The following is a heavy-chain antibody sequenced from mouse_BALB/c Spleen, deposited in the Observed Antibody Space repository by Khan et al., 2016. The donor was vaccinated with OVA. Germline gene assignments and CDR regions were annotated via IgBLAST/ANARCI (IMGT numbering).Heavy chain of an antibody. CDR2: IYPGSGNT. D-gene: IGHD1-1*01. J-gene: IGHJ4*01. CDR1: GYTFTNYW. CDR3: ARPLYHGSRYDTMDA. V-gene: IGHV1-63*02. Sequence: QVQLQQSGAELVRPGTSVKMSCKAAGYTFTNYWIGWVKQRPGHGLEWIGDIYPGSGNTNYNEKFRGKATLTADTSSSTAYMQLNSLTSEDSAIYYCARPLYHGSRYDTMDAWGQGTSVTVSS.